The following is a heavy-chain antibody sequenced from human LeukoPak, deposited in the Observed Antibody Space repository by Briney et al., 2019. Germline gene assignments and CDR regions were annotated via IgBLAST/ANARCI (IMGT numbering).Heavy chain of an antibody. CDR1: GYSFTSYW. J-gene: IGHJ4*02. V-gene: IGHV5-51*01. CDR3: ARRDYDILTGYYNYFDY. D-gene: IGHD3-9*01. Sequence: GESLKISCKGSGYSFTSYWIGWVRQMPGKGLEWMGIIYPGDSDTRYSPSFQGQVTTSADKSISTAYLQWSSLKASDTAMYYCARRDYDILTGYYNYFDYWGQGTLVTVSS. CDR2: IYPGDSDT.